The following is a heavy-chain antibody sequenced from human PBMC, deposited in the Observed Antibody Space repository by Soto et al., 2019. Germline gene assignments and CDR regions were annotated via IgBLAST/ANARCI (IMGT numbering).Heavy chain of an antibody. Sequence: QAQLVESGGGVVHPGRSLRLSCAASGFSFRSYGMHWVRQAPGKGLEWVALISHDGKTEYYADSVKGRFTISRDNSKNTVYRQMNSLSGEDTAVYYCARGYSYGDYWGQGTLVIVSS. CDR1: GFSFRSYG. CDR2: ISHDGKTE. D-gene: IGHD5-18*01. CDR3: ARGYSYGDY. V-gene: IGHV3-30*03. J-gene: IGHJ4*02.